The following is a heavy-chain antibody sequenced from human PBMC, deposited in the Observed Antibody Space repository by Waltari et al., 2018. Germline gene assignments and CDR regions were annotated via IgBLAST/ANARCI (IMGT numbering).Heavy chain of an antibody. Sequence: EVQLLESGGGLVQPGGSLRLSCAASGFTFSSYAMSWVRQAPGKGPEWVSDSSGSGGSTYYADAGKGRFTISRDNSKNTLYLQMNSRRAEDTAVYYCAKEGYSGSYFDYWGQGTLVTVSS. V-gene: IGHV3-23*01. J-gene: IGHJ4*02. CDR1: GFTFSSYA. CDR2: SSGSGGST. D-gene: IGHD1-26*01. CDR3: AKEGYSGSYFDY.